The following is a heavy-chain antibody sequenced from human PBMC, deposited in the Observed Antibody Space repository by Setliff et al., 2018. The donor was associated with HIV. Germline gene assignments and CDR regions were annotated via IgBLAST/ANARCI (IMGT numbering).Heavy chain of an antibody. D-gene: IGHD1-26*01. CDR2: IYSDGST. CDR3: ARHRDGGTYPLDY. Sequence: SETLSLTCTVSGGSLIGSSFQSSWIRQTPGKGLEWIGRIYSDGSTNYNPSLKSRVTISLDTSKNRFSLQLTSVTAADTAVYYCARHRDGGTYPLDYWGQGTLVTVSS. V-gene: IGHV4-61*01. J-gene: IGHJ4*02. CDR1: GGSLIGSSFQ.